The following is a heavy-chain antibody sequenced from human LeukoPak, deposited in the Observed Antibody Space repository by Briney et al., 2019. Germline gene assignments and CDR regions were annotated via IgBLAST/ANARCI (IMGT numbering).Heavy chain of an antibody. CDR3: ARELPRIAAAGTRWFDP. CDR1: GYTFTSYA. Sequence: GASVKVSCKASGYTFTSYAMHWVRQAPGQRLEWMGWINAGNGNTKYSQEFQGRVTITRDTSISTAYMELSRLRSDDTAVYYCARELPRIAAAGTRWFDPWGQGTLVTVSS. D-gene: IGHD6-13*01. J-gene: IGHJ5*02. CDR2: INAGNGNT. V-gene: IGHV1-3*01.